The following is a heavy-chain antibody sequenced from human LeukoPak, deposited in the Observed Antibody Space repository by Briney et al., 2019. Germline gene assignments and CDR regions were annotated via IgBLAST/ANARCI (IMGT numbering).Heavy chain of an antibody. CDR2: ISGSGGST. CDR1: GFTFSSYA. V-gene: IGHV3-23*01. D-gene: IGHD5-18*01. CDR3: ARVSNKGIVVVSGGYSYGGIDY. J-gene: IGHJ4*02. Sequence: GGSLRLSCAASGFTFSSYAMSWVRQAPGKGLEWVSAISGSGGSTYYADSVKGRFTISRDNSKNTLYLQMNSLRAEDTAVYYCARVSNKGIVVVSGGYSYGGIDYWGQGTLVTVSS.